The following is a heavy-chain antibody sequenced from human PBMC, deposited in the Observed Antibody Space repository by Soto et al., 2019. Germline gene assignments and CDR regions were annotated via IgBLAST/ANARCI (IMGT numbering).Heavy chain of an antibody. D-gene: IGHD5-12*01. V-gene: IGHV4-30-4*01. CDR1: GASVAGGSYY. CDR3: ARDTYSGYDFGL. Sequence: QVQLRESGPGLVKPSQTLSLTCSVSGASVAGGSYYWSWVRQPPGQGLEWIGYIPSRGRPFYNPSLTSRGTISADTYKNQLTLQLTSVTAADTAVYYCARDTYSGYDFGLWGQGTLVTVSS. CDR2: IPSRGRP. J-gene: IGHJ5*02.